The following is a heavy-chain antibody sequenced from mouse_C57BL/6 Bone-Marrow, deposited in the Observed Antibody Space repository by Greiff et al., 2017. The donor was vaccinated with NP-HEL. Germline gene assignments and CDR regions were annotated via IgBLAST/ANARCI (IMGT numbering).Heavy chain of an antibody. CDR1: GYTFTSYW. Sequence: VQLQQSGAELVKPGASVKLSCKASGYTFTSYWMHWVKQRPGQGLEWIGMIHPNSGSTNYNEKFKSKATLTVDKSSSTAYMQLSSLTSEDSAVYYCARSERLRRVYYAMDYWGQGTSVTVSS. CDR3: ARSERLRRVYYAMDY. CDR2: IHPNSGST. V-gene: IGHV1-64*01. J-gene: IGHJ4*01. D-gene: IGHD2-4*01.